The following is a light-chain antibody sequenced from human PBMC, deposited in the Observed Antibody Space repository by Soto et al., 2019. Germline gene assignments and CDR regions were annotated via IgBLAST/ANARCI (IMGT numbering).Light chain of an antibody. J-gene: IGLJ1*01. V-gene: IGLV1-51*01. CDR1: SSDVGAYNF. CDR2: DDN. Sequence: QSALTQPRSVSGSPGQSVTISCTGTSSDVGAYNFVSWYQQLPGTAPKLLIYDDNKRPSGIPDRFSGSKSGTSATLGITGFQTGDEADYYCGSWDSSLSAYVFGTGTKVTVL. CDR3: GSWDSSLSAYV.